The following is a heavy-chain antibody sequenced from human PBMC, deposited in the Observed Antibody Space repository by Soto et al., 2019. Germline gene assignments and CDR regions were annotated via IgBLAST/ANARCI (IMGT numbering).Heavy chain of an antibody. D-gene: IGHD6-13*01. Sequence: QVQLVESGGGVVQPGRSLRLSCAASGFTFSSYGMHWVRQAPGKGLEWVAVISYDGSIKYYADSVKGRFTISRDNSKNTLYLQMNSLRAEDTAVYYCAKAPYVAAAGRSYYYYYMDVWGKGTTVTVSS. CDR1: GFTFSSYG. V-gene: IGHV3-30*18. CDR2: ISYDGSIK. CDR3: AKAPYVAAAGRSYYYYYMDV. J-gene: IGHJ6*03.